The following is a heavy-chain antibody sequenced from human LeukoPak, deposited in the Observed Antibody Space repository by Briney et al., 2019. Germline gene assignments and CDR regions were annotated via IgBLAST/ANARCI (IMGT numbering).Heavy chain of an antibody. CDR3: ARDPYSSTWSYGMDV. Sequence: GGSLRLSCAASGFTFSSYWMSWVRQAPGKGLEWVANIKEDGSEEVYVDSVKGRFTISRDNAKNSLFLQMNTLRAEDTAVYYCARDPYSSTWSYGMDVWGQGTTVTVSS. V-gene: IGHV3-7*05. J-gene: IGHJ6*02. CDR2: IKEDGSEE. D-gene: IGHD6-6*01. CDR1: GFTFSSYW.